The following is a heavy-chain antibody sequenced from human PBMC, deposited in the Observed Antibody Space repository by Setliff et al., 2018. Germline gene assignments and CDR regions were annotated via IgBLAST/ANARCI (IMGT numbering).Heavy chain of an antibody. D-gene: IGHD2-8*02. CDR1: GFTFSAAW. Sequence: PGGSLRLSCAASGFTFSAAWMTCLRLGPGKGLEWVALIKGPGATDYSASVKDRFTISRDNSKNILYLQMNNLKSEDTAVYYCAADFPGGAFPFDYLGQGTMVTVSS. J-gene: IGHJ4*02. CDR3: AADFPGGAFPFDY. CDR2: IKGPGAT. V-gene: IGHV3-15*01.